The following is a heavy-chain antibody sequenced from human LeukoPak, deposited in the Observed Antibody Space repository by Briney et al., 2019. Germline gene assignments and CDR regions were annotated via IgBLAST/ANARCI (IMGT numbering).Heavy chain of an antibody. CDR2: IYYSGST. V-gene: IGHV4-39*01. J-gene: IGHJ4*02. Sequence: SETLSLTCTVSGGSISSSSYYWGWIRQPPGKGLEWIGSIYYSGSTYYNPSLKSRVTISVDTSKNQFSLKLSSVTAADTAVYYCARTPTAMVFRGDYWGQGTLVTVSS. CDR3: ARTPTAMVFRGDY. CDR1: GGSISSSSYY. D-gene: IGHD5-18*01.